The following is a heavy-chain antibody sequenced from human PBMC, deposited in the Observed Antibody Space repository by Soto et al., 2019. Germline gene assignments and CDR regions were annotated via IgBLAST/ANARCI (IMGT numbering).Heavy chain of an antibody. CDR2: IYYSGST. V-gene: IGHV4-59*01. J-gene: IGHJ3*02. Sequence: QVQLQESGPGLVKPSETLSLTCTVSGGSISSYYWSWIRQPPGKGLEWIGYIYYSGSTNYNPSLKSRVTISVDTFKNQFSLKLSSVTAADTAVYYCARTYCGGDCYPGDAFDIWGQGTMVTVSS. CDR3: ARTYCGGDCYPGDAFDI. D-gene: IGHD2-21*02. CDR1: GGSISSYY.